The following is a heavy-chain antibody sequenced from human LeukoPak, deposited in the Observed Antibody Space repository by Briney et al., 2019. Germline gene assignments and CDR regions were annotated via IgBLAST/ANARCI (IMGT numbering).Heavy chain of an antibody. Sequence: RGSLRLSCTASGFAFDEHGMSWVRQVPGKRLEWVSGINWSGGSTGYADPLRGRFTISRDNAKNSLYLQMDSLRAEDTALYYCARAPITSPFYFDYWGQGTLVTVSS. V-gene: IGHV3-20*04. CDR2: INWSGGST. CDR1: GFAFDEHG. D-gene: IGHD2-2*01. CDR3: ARAPITSPFYFDY. J-gene: IGHJ4*02.